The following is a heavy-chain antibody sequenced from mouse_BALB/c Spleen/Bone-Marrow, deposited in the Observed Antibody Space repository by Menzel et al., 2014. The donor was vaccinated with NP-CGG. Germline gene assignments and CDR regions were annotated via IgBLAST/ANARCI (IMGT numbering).Heavy chain of an antibody. CDR1: GYTFTSYW. J-gene: IGHJ4*01. Sequence: QVQLQQSGTELVKPGASVKLSCKASGYTFTSYWIHWVKQGPGQGLEWIGEIHPSNGRTNYSEKFKTKATLTVDKSSSTAHMQLSSLTSEDSAVYYCARGTARAMMDYWGQGTSVTGAS. D-gene: IGHD3-2*01. V-gene: IGHV1S81*02. CDR3: ARGTARAMMDY. CDR2: IHPSNGRT.